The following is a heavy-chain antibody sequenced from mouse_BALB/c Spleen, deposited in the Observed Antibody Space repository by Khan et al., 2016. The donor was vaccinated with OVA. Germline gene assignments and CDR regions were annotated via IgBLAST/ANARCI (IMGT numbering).Heavy chain of an antibody. D-gene: IGHD1-3*01. J-gene: IGHJ3*01. CDR3: VRGSGNSRFAY. CDR2: ISTYYGDA. V-gene: IGHV1S137*01. CDR1: GYTFTDFA. Sequence: QVQLQQSGAELVRPGVSVKISCKGSGYTFTDFAIHWVKQSHAKSLEWIGVISTYYGDADYNQKFKGKATMTVDKSSSTAFVELARLTTEDSANCYWVRGSGNSRFAYWGQGTLVTVSA.